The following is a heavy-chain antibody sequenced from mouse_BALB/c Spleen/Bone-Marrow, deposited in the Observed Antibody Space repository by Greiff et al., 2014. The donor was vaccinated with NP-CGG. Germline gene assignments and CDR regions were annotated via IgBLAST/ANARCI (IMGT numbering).Heavy chain of an antibody. CDR1: GVNIKDTY. Sequence: EVQLVESGAARVTPGGAGKMSCTASGVNIKDTYMHWVKQRPEQGLEWIGRIDPANGNTKYDPKFQSKATITADTSSNTAYLQLSSLTSEDTAVYYCANYYYGSHFDYWGQGTTLTVSS. CDR3: ANYYYGSHFDY. CDR2: IDPANGNT. V-gene: IGHV14-3*02. D-gene: IGHD1-1*01. J-gene: IGHJ2*01.